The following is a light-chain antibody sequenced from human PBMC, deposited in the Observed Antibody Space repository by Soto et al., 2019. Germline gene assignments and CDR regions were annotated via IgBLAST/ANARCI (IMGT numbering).Light chain of an antibody. V-gene: IGKV1-33*01. CDR1: QDIRNY. CDR3: QQYEYLPRT. J-gene: IGKJ3*01. CDR2: DAS. Sequence: DIQMTQSPSSLSASVGDRVTITCQASQDIRNYLNWYQQKPGKAPKLLIYDASNLETGVPSRFSGSGSGTDFTFTISSLQPEDIATYYCQQYEYLPRTFGPGTKVDI.